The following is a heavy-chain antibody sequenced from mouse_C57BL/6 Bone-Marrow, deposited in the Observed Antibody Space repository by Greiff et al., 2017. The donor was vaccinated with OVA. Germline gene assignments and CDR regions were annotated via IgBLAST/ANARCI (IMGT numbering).Heavy chain of an antibody. CDR3: ARSGIYYYGSSLYYYAMDY. V-gene: IGHV1-64*01. CDR2: IHPNSGST. Sequence: GQGLEWIGMIHPNSGSTNYNEKFKSKATLTVDKSSSTAYMQLSSLTSEDSAVYYCARSGIYYYGSSLYYYAMDYWGQGTSVTVSS. D-gene: IGHD1-1*01. J-gene: IGHJ4*01.